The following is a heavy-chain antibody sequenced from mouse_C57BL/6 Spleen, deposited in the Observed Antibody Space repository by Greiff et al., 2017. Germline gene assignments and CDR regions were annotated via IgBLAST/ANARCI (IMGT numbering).Heavy chain of an antibody. CDR1: GYAFSSSW. CDR2: IYPGDGDT. CDR3: ARGDYALYFDY. V-gene: IGHV1-82*01. D-gene: IGHD2-4*01. Sequence: VQLQQSGPELVKPGASVKISCKASGYAFSSSWLNWVKQRPGKGLEWIGRIYPGDGDTNYNGKFKGKATLTADKSSSTAYMQLSSLTSEDSAVYFCARGDYALYFDYWGQGTTLTVSS. J-gene: IGHJ2*01.